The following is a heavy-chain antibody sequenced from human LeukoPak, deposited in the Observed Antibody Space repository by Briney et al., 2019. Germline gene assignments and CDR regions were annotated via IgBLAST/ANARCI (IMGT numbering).Heavy chain of an antibody. CDR1: GGSFSDYC. J-gene: IGHJ4*02. CDR3: ARHPQPFDY. CDR2: INHSGST. V-gene: IGHV4-34*01. Sequence: SETLSLTCAVYGGSFSDYCWSWIRQPPGKGLEWIGEINHSGSTNYNPSLKSRVTILVDTSKNQFSLKLSSVTAADTAVYYCARHPQPFDYWGQGTLVTVSS. D-gene: IGHD5-18*01.